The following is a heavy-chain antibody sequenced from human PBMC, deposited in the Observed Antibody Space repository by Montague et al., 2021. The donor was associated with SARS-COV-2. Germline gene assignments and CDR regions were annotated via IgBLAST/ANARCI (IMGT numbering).Heavy chain of an antibody. CDR1: GFTFSNSP. CDR3: AKVGDILTGYSLINLGA. D-gene: IGHD3-9*01. Sequence: SLRLSCAASGFTFSNSPMSWVRQAPGKGLDWVSVIHGAGRGTYYADSVQGRFTISRDNLKNTVYLQMNSLRDVDTALYYCAKVGDILTGYSLINLGAWGQGTLVVVSS. CDR2: IHGAGRGT. V-gene: IGHV3-23*03. J-gene: IGHJ5*02.